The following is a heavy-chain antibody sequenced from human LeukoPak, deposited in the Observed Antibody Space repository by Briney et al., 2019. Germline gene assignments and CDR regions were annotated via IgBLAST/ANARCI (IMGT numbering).Heavy chain of an antibody. V-gene: IGHV3-9*03. CDR3: AKLPTLPDSIAAAGTTDAFDI. D-gene: IGHD6-13*01. J-gene: IGHJ3*02. CDR2: ISWNSGSI. Sequence: GGSLRLSCAASGFTFDDYAMHWVRQAPGKGLERVSGISWNSGSIGYADSVKGRFTISRDNAKNSLYLQMNSLRAEDMTLYYCAKLPTLPDSIAAAGTTDAFDIWGQGTMVTVSS. CDR1: GFTFDDYA.